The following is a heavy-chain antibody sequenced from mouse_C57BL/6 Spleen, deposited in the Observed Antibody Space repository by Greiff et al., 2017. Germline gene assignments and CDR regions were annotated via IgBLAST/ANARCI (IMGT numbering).Heavy chain of an antibody. CDR1: GYTFTDYN. V-gene: IGHV1-22*01. CDR2: INPNNGGT. J-gene: IGHJ3*01. CDR3: ARGYYGSGAWFAY. Sequence: EVQLQQPGPELVKPGASVKMSCKASGYTFTDYNMHWVKQSHGKSLEWIGYINPNNGGTSYNQKFKGKATLTVTKSSSTAYMELRSLTSEDSAVYYCARGYYGSGAWFAYWGQGTLVTVAA. D-gene: IGHD1-1*01.